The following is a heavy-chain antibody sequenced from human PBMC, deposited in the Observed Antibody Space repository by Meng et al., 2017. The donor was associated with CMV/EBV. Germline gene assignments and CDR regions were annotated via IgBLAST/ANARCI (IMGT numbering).Heavy chain of an antibody. J-gene: IGHJ4*02. CDR3: ARGFEQLAFY. D-gene: IGHD6-6*01. Sequence: LSCAASGFNFSSYSMNWVRQAPGKGLEWVSSISSSSSYIYYADSVKGRFTISRDNAKNSLYLQMNSLRAEDTAVYYCARGFEQLAFYWGQGTLVTVSS. CDR1: GFNFSSYS. CDR2: ISSSSSYI. V-gene: IGHV3-21*01.